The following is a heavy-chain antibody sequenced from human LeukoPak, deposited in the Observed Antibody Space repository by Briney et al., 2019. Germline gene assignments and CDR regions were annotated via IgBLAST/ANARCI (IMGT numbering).Heavy chain of an antibody. J-gene: IGHJ6*03. CDR2: INPNSGGT. Sequence: ASVKVSCKASGYTFTGYYMHWVRQAPGQGLEWMGWINPNSGGTNYAQKFQGRVTMTRDTSISTAYMELSRLRSDDTAVYYCARRAARVGSRGLYYYYYDLDVWGKGTTVTVSS. CDR1: GYTFTGYY. V-gene: IGHV1-2*02. CDR3: ARRAARVGSRGLYYYYYDLDV. D-gene: IGHD6-6*01.